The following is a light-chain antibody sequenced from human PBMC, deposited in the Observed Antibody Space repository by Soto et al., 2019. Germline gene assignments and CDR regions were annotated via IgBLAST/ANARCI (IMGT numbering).Light chain of an antibody. J-gene: IGKJ1*01. CDR2: HAS. CDR1: QSISNW. CDR3: QQSYTTPPT. Sequence: DIKMTQSPSTLPASVGDRVTITCRASQSISNWLAWYQQKPGTAPKVLIYHASNLQRGVPSRFSGSESGTNFTLTINSLQPEDFATYHCQQSYTTPPTFGRGTKVDI. V-gene: IGKV1-39*01.